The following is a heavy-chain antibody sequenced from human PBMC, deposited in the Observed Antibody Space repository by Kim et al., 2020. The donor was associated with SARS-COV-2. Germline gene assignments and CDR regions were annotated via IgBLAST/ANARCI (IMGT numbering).Heavy chain of an antibody. CDR1: GFTFDDYT. CDR2: ISWDGGST. D-gene: IGHD1-26*01. Sequence: GGSLRLSCAASGFTFDDYTMHWVRQAPGKGLEWVSLISWDGGSTYYADSVKGRFTISRDNSKNSLYLQMNSLRTEETALNYFAKDLNGLVGPPLYFASWG. CDR3: AKDLNGLVGPPLYFAS. J-gene: IGHJ4*01. V-gene: IGHV3-43*01.